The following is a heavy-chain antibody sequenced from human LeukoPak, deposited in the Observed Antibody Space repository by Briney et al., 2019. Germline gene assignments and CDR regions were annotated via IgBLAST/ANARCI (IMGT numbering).Heavy chain of an antibody. D-gene: IGHD1-1*01. J-gene: IGHJ4*02. V-gene: IGHV5-51*01. CDR2: IYPGESAA. CDR1: GYTFTNYW. CDR3: ARPGQRTDNAGWNHFDY. Sequence: GESLKISCRGSGYTFTNYWIGWVRQMPGKGLEWMGIIYPGESAARYSPSFQGQVTISVDQSISTTYLQWSSLKASVTAIYYCARPGQRTDNAGWNHFDYWGQGTLVTVSS.